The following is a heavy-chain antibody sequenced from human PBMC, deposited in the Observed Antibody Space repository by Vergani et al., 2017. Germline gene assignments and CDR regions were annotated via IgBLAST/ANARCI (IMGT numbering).Heavy chain of an antibody. Sequence: QVQLQQWGAGLLKPSETLSLTCAVYGGSFSGYYWSWIRQPPGKGLEWIGYIYYSGSTYYNPSLKSRVTISVDTSKNQFSLKLSSVTAADTAVYYCARLWFGELFFTSRASGMDVWGQGTTVTVSS. CDR2: IYYSGST. CDR1: GGSFSGYY. D-gene: IGHD3-10*01. V-gene: IGHV4-34*01. CDR3: ARLWFGELFFTSRASGMDV. J-gene: IGHJ6*02.